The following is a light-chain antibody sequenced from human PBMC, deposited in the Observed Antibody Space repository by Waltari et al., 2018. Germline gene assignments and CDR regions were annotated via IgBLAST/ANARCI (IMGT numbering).Light chain of an antibody. CDR2: AAS. Sequence: DIQMTQSPSFLSASVGVRVTITCRASQTSNDDLNWYQQKPGKAPKLLHYAASSLYSGFPLRFSGSGYGTDFTLTIISMQPEDFATYYCQQTYNTPRTFGQGTKLEI. CDR1: QTSNDD. J-gene: IGKJ2*01. CDR3: QQTYNTPRT. V-gene: IGKV1-39*01.